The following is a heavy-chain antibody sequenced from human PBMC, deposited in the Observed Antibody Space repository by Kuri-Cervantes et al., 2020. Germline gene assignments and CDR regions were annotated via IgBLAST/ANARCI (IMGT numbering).Heavy chain of an antibody. CDR1: GGTFSSYA. CDR3: ARIYYGSGSYSYFDY. CDR2: IIPIFGTA. Sequence: SVKVSCKASGGTFSSYAISWVRQAPGQGLEWMGGIIPIFGTANYAQKFQGRVTITADESTSTAYMELSSLRSEDTAVYYCARIYYGSGSYSYFDYWGQGTPVTVSS. D-gene: IGHD3-10*01. J-gene: IGHJ4*02. V-gene: IGHV1-69*13.